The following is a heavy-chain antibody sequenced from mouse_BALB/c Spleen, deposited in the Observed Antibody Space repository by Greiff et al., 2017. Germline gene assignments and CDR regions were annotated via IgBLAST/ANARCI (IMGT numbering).Heavy chain of an antibody. V-gene: IGHV1-4*02. Sequence: VQLQQSAAELARPGASVKMSCKATGYTFTSYTMHWVKQRPGQGLEWIGYINPSSGYTEYNQKFKDKTTLTADKSSSTAYMQLSSLTSEDSAVYYCARSYGYDAFAYWGQGTLVTVSA. CDR3: ARSYGYDAFAY. CDR1: GYTFTSYT. CDR2: INPSSGYT. J-gene: IGHJ3*01. D-gene: IGHD2-2*01.